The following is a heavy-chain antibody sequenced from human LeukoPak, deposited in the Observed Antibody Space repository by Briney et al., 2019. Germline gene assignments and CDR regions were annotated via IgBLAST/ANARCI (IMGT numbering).Heavy chain of an antibody. CDR1: GGSFSGYY. CDR3: ARTYGSGAFDI. Sequence: SETLSLTCAVYGGSFSGYYWSWIRQPPGKGLEWIGEINHSGSTYYNPSLKSRVTISVDTSKNQFSLKLSSVTAADTAVYYCARTYGSGAFDIWGQGTMVTVSS. CDR2: INHSGST. V-gene: IGHV4-34*09. J-gene: IGHJ3*02. D-gene: IGHD4-17*01.